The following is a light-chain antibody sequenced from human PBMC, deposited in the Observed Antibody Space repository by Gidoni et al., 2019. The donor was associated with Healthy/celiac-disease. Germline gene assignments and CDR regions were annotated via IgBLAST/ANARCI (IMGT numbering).Light chain of an antibody. V-gene: IGLV1-40*01. CDR3: QSCENRRSNFE. J-gene: IGLJ3*02. CDR1: STNIVAGYD. Sequence: QSVPTQPPSVSGAPGPRVPITCTGSSTNIVAGYDVHWYQQHPGTAPNLLLYGNSNRPSRVPVPFPGSKSRSATSPALTGPQAEDEADYYCQSCENRRSNFEFGGGTKLTVL. CDR2: GNS.